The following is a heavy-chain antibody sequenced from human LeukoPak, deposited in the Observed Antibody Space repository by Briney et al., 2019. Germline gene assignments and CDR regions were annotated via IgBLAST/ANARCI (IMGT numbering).Heavy chain of an antibody. D-gene: IGHD6-19*01. Sequence: SVKVSCNASGGTFSSYASSWVRQAPGQGLEWMGGLIPIFGTANYTQKFQGRVTITADESTSTAYMELSSLRSADTAVYYCARARRSGLYGGHYYFDYWGQGTLVTVSS. CDR2: LIPIFGTA. V-gene: IGHV1-69*01. CDR3: ARARRSGLYGGHYYFDY. J-gene: IGHJ4*02. CDR1: GGTFSSYA.